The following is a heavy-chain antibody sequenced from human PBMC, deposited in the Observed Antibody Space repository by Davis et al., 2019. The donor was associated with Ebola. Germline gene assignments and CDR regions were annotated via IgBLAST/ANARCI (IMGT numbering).Heavy chain of an antibody. D-gene: IGHD6-19*01. CDR3: ARDPVAGVAVAGPYFDY. CDR2: INHSGST. J-gene: IGHJ4*02. CDR1: GGSFSGYY. Sequence: PSETLSLTCAVYGGSFSGYYWSWIRQPPGKGLEWIGEINHSGSTNYNPSLKSRVTISVDTSKNQFSLKLSSVTAADTAVYYCARDPVAGVAVAGPYFDYWGQGTLVTVSS. V-gene: IGHV4-34*01.